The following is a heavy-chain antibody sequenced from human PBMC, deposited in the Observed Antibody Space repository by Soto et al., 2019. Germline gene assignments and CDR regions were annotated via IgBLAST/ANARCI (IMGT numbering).Heavy chain of an antibody. V-gene: IGHV4-59*01. D-gene: IGHD3-16*01. Sequence: SETLSLTCTVSGGSISSYFWSWIRQSPGKGLEWIGYSYYNANTHYNPSLASRVTISVDTSKNHFSLKLNSVTVADTAVYYWASGGASSTWLVTGAQGTLEKVSS. CDR3: ASGGASSTWLVT. J-gene: IGHJ5*02. CDR2: SYYNANT. CDR1: GGSISSYF.